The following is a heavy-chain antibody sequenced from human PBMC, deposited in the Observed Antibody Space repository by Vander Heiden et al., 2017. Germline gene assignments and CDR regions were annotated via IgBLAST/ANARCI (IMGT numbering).Heavy chain of an antibody. V-gene: IGHV3-30*18. D-gene: IGHD1-26*01. J-gene: IGHJ4*02. Sequence: QVQLVESGGGVVQTGRSLRLSCSAHGFTFSSYGMHWVRQAPGKGLEWVAVISYDGSNKYYADSVKGRFTISRDNSKNTLYLQMNSLRAEDTAVYYCAKVGGSNRYWGQGTLVTVSS. CDR2: ISYDGSNK. CDR1: GFTFSSYG. CDR3: AKVGGSNRY.